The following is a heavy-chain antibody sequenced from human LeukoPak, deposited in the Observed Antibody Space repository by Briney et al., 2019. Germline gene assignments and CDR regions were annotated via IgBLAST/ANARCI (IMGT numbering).Heavy chain of an antibody. Sequence: SETLSLTCTVSGGSISSYYWSWIRQPPGKGLEWIGSIYHSGSTYYNPSLKGRVTISVDTSKNQFSLKLSSVTAADTAVYYCARDQNPDYFDYWGQGTLVTVSS. V-gene: IGHV4-38-2*02. CDR3: ARDQNPDYFDY. D-gene: IGHD1-14*01. CDR2: IYHSGST. CDR1: GGSISSYY. J-gene: IGHJ4*02.